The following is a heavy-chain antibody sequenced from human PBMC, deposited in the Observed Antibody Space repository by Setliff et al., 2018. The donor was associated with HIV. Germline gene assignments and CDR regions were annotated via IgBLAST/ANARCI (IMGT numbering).Heavy chain of an antibody. CDR2: IYYSGST. V-gene: IGHV4-39*07. J-gene: IGHJ4*02. D-gene: IGHD3-10*01. CDR3: ARDRHGSGSYYSDY. Sequence: SETLSLTCTVSGGSISSSSYYWGWIRQPPGKGLGWIGSIYYSGSTYYNPSLKSRVTISVDTSKNQFSLKLSSVTAADTAVYYCARDRHGSGSYYSDYCGQGTLVTVSS. CDR1: GGSISSSSYY.